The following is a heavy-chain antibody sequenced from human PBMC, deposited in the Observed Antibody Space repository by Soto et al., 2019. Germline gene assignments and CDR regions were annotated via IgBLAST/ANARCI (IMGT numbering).Heavy chain of an antibody. CDR3: ARQSPGEYCSGGSCYPEAYDI. CDR2: IYYSGAT. Sequence: QLQLQESGPGLVKPSETLSLTCTVSGGSISSSSYYWGWIRQPPGRGLEWIGTIYYSGATFYNPSLKSRITISVDTSKDQFSLKLSSVTAADTAVYYCARQSPGEYCSGGSCYPEAYDIWGQGTMVTVSS. D-gene: IGHD2-15*01. CDR1: GGSISSSSYY. V-gene: IGHV4-39*01. J-gene: IGHJ3*02.